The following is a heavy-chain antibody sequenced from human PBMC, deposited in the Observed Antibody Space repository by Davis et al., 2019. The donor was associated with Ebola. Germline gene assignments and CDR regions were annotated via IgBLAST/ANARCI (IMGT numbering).Heavy chain of an antibody. D-gene: IGHD1-26*01. CDR3: AKRSASGTYYFDS. Sequence: ESLKISCAASGFTSSSYAMSWVRQAPGKGLEWVSSVGITDKTYYTESVKGRFTISRDNSENTVFLQMNSLRAEDTAVYSCAKRSASGTYYFDSWGQGTLVTVSS. CDR1: GFTSSSYA. CDR2: VGITDKT. J-gene: IGHJ4*02. V-gene: IGHV3-23*01.